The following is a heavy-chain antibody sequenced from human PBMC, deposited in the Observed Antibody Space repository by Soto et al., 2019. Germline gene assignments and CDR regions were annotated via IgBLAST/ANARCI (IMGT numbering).Heavy chain of an antibody. D-gene: IGHD6-19*01. CDR1: GFTFSSYG. CDR2: ISYDGGIQ. CDR3: ATEGIPLAGTGLDY. Sequence: QVQLVESGGGVVQPGRSLRLSCAASGFTFSSYGMHWVRQAPGKGLEWGAVISYDGGIQYYADSAKGRFTISRDNSKNTLFLQMNSLRPEDTAVYYCATEGIPLAGTGLDYWGQGTLVTVSS. J-gene: IGHJ4*02. V-gene: IGHV3-30*03.